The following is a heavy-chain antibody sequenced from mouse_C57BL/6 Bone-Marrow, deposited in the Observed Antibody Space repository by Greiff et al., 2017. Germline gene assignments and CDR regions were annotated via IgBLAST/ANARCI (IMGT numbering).Heavy chain of an antibody. Sequence: VHVQQSGAELVRPGASVKVSCKASGYAFTNYFIEWVKQRPGQGLEWIGGINPGSGGTNYNEKFKGKATLTADKSSSTAYLQLSSLTSEDSAVYFCARPGPDARGYWGQGTSVTVSS. CDR1: GYAFTNYF. D-gene: IGHD4-1*01. CDR2: INPGSGGT. CDR3: ARPGPDARGY. V-gene: IGHV1-54*01. J-gene: IGHJ4*01.